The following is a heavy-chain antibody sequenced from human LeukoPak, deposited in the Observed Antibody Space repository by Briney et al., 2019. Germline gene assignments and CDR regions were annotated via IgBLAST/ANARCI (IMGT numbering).Heavy chain of an antibody. CDR3: ARGEYSNGYPYRLDS. D-gene: IGHD3-16*01. CDR2: INPMSGDA. J-gene: IGHJ4*02. Sequence: ASVKVSCKASGSTFSDYHINWVRQASGQGPEWMGWINPMSGDASYNQAFQGRVTMTRDTSISTAYMELNRLRSDDTAMYYCARGEYSNGYPYRLDSWGQGTLVTVSS. CDR1: GSTFSDYH. V-gene: IGHV1-2*02.